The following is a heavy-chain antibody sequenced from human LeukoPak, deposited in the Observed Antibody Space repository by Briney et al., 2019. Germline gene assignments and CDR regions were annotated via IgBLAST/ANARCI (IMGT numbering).Heavy chain of an antibody. CDR2: INHSGST. CDR1: GGCFSGYY. D-gene: IGHD6-19*01. CDR3: ARSLSSGWFPFDY. Sequence: SETLSLTCAVYGGCFSGYYWSWIRQPPGKGLEWIGEINHSGSTNYNPSLKSRVTISLDTSKNQFSLKQNSVTAADTAVYYCARSLSSGWFPFDYWGQGTLVTVSS. V-gene: IGHV4-34*01. J-gene: IGHJ4*02.